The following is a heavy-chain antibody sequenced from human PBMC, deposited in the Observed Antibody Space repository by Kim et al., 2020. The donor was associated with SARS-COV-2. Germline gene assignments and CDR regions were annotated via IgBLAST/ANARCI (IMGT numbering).Heavy chain of an antibody. CDR3: AHRRDYYYGMDV. Sequence: RYSPSLKSRLTVTKDTSKIQVVLTMTNMDPVDTATYYCAHRRDYYYGMDVWGQGTTVTVSS. J-gene: IGHJ6*02. V-gene: IGHV2-5*01.